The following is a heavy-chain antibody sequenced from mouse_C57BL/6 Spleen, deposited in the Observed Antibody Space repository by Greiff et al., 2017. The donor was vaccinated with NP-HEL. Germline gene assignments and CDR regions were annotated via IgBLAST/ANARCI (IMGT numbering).Heavy chain of an antibody. CDR2: IWSDGST. V-gene: IGHV2-6-1*01. CDR3: ARHSNYWYFDV. Sequence: VQLQESGPGLVAPSQSLSITCTVSGFSLTSYGVHWVRQPPGKGLAWLVVIWSDGSTTYNSALKSSLSTSKDNSKCQVFLKMNSLQTDDTAVYYCARHSNYWYFDVWGTGTTVTVAS. D-gene: IGHD2-5*01. J-gene: IGHJ1*03. CDR1: GFSLTSYG.